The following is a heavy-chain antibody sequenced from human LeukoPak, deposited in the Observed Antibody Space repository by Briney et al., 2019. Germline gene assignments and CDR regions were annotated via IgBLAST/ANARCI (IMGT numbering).Heavy chain of an antibody. CDR1: GGSISSHY. CDR3: AIKTSVYADY. CDR2: IYYSGST. J-gene: IGHJ4*02. D-gene: IGHD2-8*01. V-gene: IGHV4-59*11. Sequence: PSETLSLTCTVSGGSISSHYWSWIRQPPGKGLEWIGYIYYSGSTNYNPSLKSRVTISVDTSKNQFSLKLSSVTAADTAVYYCAIKTSVYADYWGQGTLVTVSS.